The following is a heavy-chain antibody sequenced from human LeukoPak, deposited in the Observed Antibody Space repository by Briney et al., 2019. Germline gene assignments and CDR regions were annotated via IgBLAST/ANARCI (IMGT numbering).Heavy chain of an antibody. CDR3: TSISLGANEDY. V-gene: IGHV3-7*03. CDR2: IRPDASDT. CDR1: GFTFRNNW. D-gene: IGHD1-26*01. Sequence: GGSLRLSCAASGFTFRNNWMNWIRQAPGKGLEWVANIRPDASDTGYVDSVEGRFTISRDNAKNSVYLQMNSLRVDDTAVYYCTSISLGANEDYWGQGTRVTVSS. J-gene: IGHJ4*02.